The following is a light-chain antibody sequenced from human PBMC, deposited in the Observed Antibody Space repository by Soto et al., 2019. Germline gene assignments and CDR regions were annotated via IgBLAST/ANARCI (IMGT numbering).Light chain of an antibody. V-gene: IGLV2-11*01. CDR1: SSDVGGYKF. J-gene: IGLJ1*01. CDR3: CSYAGSYTYV. Sequence: QSVLTQPRSVSVSPGQSVTISCTGTSSDVGGYKFVSWYQQHPDKAPKVMIYDVTKRPSGVPDRFSGSKSGNTASLTISGLQAEDEADYYCCSYAGSYTYVFGTGTKVTVL. CDR2: DVT.